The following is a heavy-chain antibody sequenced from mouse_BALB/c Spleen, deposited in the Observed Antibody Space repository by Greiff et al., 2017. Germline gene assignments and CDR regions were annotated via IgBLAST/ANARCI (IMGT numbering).Heavy chain of an antibody. Sequence: EVQLVESGPGLVKPSQSLSLTCTVTGYSITSDYAWNWIRQFPGNKLEWMGYISYSGSTSYNPSLKSRISITRDTSKNQFFLQLNSVTTEDTATYYCARVWYPYYYAMDYWGQGTSVTVSS. V-gene: IGHV3-2*02. CDR3: ARVWYPYYYAMDY. D-gene: IGHD2-10*02. CDR2: ISYSGST. CDR1: GYSITSDYA. J-gene: IGHJ4*01.